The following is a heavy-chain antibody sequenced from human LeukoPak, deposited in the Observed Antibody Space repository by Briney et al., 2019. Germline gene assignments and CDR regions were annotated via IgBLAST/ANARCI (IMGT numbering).Heavy chain of an antibody. V-gene: IGHV3-21*01. CDR3: AGIVGATHAFDI. Sequence: GGSLRLSCAASGFTFSSYSMNWVRQAPGKGLECVSSISSSSSYIYYADSVKGRFTISRDNAKNSLYLQMNSLRAEDTAVYYCAGIVGATHAFDIWGQGTMVTVSS. J-gene: IGHJ3*02. D-gene: IGHD1-26*01. CDR1: GFTFSSYS. CDR2: ISSSSSYI.